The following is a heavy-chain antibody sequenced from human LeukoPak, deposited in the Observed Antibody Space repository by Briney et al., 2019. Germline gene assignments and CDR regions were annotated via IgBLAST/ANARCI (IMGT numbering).Heavy chain of an antibody. CDR1: GYTFSSYF. J-gene: IGHJ4*02. CDR3: ARTAARRFDY. CDR2: INPTGGST. Sequence: GASVNVSCKASGYTFSSYFMHWVRQAPGQGLEWMGIINPTGGSTTYAQKFQGRVTMTRDTSTSTVYMELSSLRSDDTAVYYCARTAARRFDYWGQGTLVTVSS. V-gene: IGHV1-46*01. D-gene: IGHD6-6*01.